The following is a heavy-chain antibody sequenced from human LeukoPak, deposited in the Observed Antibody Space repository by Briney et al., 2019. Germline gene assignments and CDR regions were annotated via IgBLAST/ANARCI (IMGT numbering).Heavy chain of an antibody. J-gene: IGHJ4*02. V-gene: IGHV3-7*01. D-gene: IGHD5-24*01. CDR3: ARDREMATPRPFDY. Sequence: AGGSWRPSVPASGFTFSSFWWSWFGQAQGRGLEGLANIKQDGSEKYYVDSVKGRFTISRDNAKNSLYLQMNSLRAEDTAVYYCARDREMATPRPFDYWGQGTLVTVSS. CDR1: GFTFSSFW. CDR2: IKQDGSEK.